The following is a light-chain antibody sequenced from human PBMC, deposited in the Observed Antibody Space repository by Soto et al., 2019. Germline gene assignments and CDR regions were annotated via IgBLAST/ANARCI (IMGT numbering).Light chain of an antibody. Sequence: DIQMTQSPSTLSGSVGDRVTSTCRASQTISSWLAWYQQKPGKAPKLLIYKASTLKSGVPSRFSGSGSGTEFTLTIISLQPDDFATYYCQHYNSYSEAFGQGTKVELK. CDR3: QHYNSYSEA. V-gene: IGKV1-5*03. CDR2: KAS. J-gene: IGKJ1*01. CDR1: QTISSW.